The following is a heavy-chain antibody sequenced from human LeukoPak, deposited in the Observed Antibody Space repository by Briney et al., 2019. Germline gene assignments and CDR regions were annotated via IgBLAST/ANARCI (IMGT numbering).Heavy chain of an antibody. V-gene: IGHV1-2*02. CDR1: GYTFTGYY. CDR3: ARLTTVVTPINDPFDY. D-gene: IGHD4-23*01. J-gene: IGHJ4*02. Sequence: EASVKVSCKASGYTFTGYYMHWVRQAPGQGLEWMGWINPNSGGTNYAQKFQGRVTMTRDTSISTAYMELSRLRSDDTAVYYCARLTTVVTPINDPFDYWGQGTLVTVSS. CDR2: INPNSGGT.